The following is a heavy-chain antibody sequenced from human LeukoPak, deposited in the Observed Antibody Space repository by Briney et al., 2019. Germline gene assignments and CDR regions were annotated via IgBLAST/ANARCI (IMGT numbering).Heavy chain of an antibody. J-gene: IGHJ6*03. D-gene: IGHD5-18*01. Sequence: SETLSLTCTVSGYSISSGYYWGWIRQLPGKGLEWIGSIYHSGSTYYNPSLKSRVTISVDTSKNQFSLKLSSVTAADTAVYYCARGTDTAMQLYYYYMDVWGRGTTVTVSS. CDR2: IYHSGST. CDR1: GYSISSGYY. CDR3: ARGTDTAMQLYYYYMDV. V-gene: IGHV4-38-2*02.